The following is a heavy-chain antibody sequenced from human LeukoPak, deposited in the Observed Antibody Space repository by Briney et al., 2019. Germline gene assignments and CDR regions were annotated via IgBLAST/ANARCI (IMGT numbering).Heavy chain of an antibody. Sequence: GGSLRLPCAASGFTFRNYGMHGVRQAPGKGLEWVAVISYDGSNKYYADPVKGRFTIPRDNSKNTPYLHKNSLRAEDKTVYYYREERWGRRGDIMDVWGKGTTVTVSS. CDR3: REERWGRRGDIMDV. V-gene: IGHV3-30*18. CDR1: GFTFRNYG. J-gene: IGHJ6*04. CDR2: ISYDGSNK. D-gene: IGHD3-16*01.